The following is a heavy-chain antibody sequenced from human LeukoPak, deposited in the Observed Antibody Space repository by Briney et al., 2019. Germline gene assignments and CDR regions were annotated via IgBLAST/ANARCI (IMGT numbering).Heavy chain of an antibody. V-gene: IGHV3-49*03. J-gene: IGHJ5*02. D-gene: IGHD3-22*01. Sequence: PGRSLRLSCTTSGLTFGDYVMSWFRQAPGKGLEWVGFIRSKAYGGTTEYAAPVKGRFTISRDDSKSIAYLQMNSLKTEDTAVYYCTTYYYDSSGYYPIWFDPWGQGTLVTVSS. CDR3: TTYYYDSSGYYPIWFDP. CDR1: GLTFGDYV. CDR2: IRSKAYGGTT.